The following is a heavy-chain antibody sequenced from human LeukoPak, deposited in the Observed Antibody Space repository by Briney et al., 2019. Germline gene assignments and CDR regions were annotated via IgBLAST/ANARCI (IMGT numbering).Heavy chain of an antibody. Sequence: PGGSLRLSCAASGFTFSNYAMHWVRQAPGKGLEYVSAISSNGNGTYYANSVKSRFTISRDNSKNTLYLQMGSLRADDMAVYYCARGRDGNNQVGEYWGQGTLVTVSS. J-gene: IGHJ4*02. D-gene: IGHD5-24*01. CDR2: ISSNGNGT. CDR1: GFTFSNYA. CDR3: ARGRDGNNQVGEY. V-gene: IGHV3-64*01.